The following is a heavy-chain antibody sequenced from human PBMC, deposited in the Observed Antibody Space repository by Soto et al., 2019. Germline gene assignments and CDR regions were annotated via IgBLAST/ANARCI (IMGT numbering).Heavy chain of an antibody. J-gene: IGHJ4*02. CDR2: IKEDGSDK. D-gene: IGHD6-25*01. V-gene: IGHV3-7*01. CDR3: ARFTRGSSGDY. Sequence: EVQLVESGGDLAQPGGSLILSCVASGFTFNTYWMSWLRQAPGKGLEWVANIKEDGSDKYYVDSVKGRFTISRDNAKNLLYLQMNSLGAGDTAMYYCARFTRGSSGDYWGQGTLVTVSS. CDR1: GFTFNTYW.